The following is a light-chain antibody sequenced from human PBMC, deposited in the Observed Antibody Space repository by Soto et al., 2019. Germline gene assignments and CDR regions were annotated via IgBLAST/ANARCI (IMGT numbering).Light chain of an antibody. V-gene: IGKV4-1*01. J-gene: IGKJ1*01. CDR2: WAS. CDR3: HQYINAPWT. CDR1: QSVLYSPNNNNY. Sequence: DVVMTQSPDSLAVSLGERATINCKSSQSVLYSPNNNNYLSWYQQKPGQPPKLLIYWASTRESGVPDRFSGSGSGTDFTLTISSLQAEDVAVYYCHQYINAPWTFGQGTKVEIK.